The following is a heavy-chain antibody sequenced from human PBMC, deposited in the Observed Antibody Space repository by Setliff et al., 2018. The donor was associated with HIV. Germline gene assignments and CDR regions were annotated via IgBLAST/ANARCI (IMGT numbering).Heavy chain of an antibody. CDR3: ARQAWHYDRDGYFIDY. J-gene: IGHJ4*02. Sequence: SETLSLTCSVSGYFISNGYYWGWIRQPLGKGLEWVGTIYQNGNTYYSTSLESRVSVSMDMSRNQLPVKLNSATAADTAVYYCARQAWHYDRDGYFIDYWGQGKLVTVSS. CDR1: GYFISNGYY. D-gene: IGHD3-22*01. CDR2: IYQNGNT. V-gene: IGHV4-38-2*02.